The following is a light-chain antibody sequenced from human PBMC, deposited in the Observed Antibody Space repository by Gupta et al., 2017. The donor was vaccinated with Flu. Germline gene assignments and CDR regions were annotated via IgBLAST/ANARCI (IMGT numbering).Light chain of an antibody. Sequence: SYELTQPPSVSVYPGQTASISCSGETLDDKYVFWYRQKMGQSPVLLIYQDFKRPSGIPDRFSGSNSWNIATLTISATQPLDEADYYCQVLDRASWVFGRGTRLSVL. J-gene: IGLJ3*02. CDR1: TLDDKY. CDR2: QDF. CDR3: QVLDRASWV. V-gene: IGLV3-1*01.